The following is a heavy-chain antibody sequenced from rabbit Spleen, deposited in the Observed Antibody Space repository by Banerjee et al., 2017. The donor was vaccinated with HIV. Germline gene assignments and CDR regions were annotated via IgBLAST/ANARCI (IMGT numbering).Heavy chain of an antibody. V-gene: IGHV1S40*01. J-gene: IGHJ4*01. CDR3: ARNDGDNSWGL. CDR2: INTPSSIST. Sequence: QSLEESGGGLVQPEGSLTLTCTASGFTLSSYWMCWVRQAPGKGLEWIGCINTPSSISTWYASWAKGRFTISSTSSTTVTLQMTSLTAADTATYFCARNDGDNSWGLWGPGTLVTVS. D-gene: IGHD2-1*01. CDR1: GFTLSSYW.